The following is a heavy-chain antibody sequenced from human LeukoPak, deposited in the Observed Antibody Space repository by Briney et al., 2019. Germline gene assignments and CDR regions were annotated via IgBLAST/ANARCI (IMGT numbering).Heavy chain of an antibody. CDR2: IYYSGST. V-gene: IGHV4-59*01. CDR3: ARLYSSSWYSAPKYYFDY. J-gene: IGHJ4*02. Sequence: PSETLSLTCTVSGGSISSYYWSWIRQPPGKGLEWIGYIYYSGSTNYNPSLKSRVTISVDTSKNQFSLKLSSVTAADTAVYYCARLYSSSWYSAPKYYFDYWGQGTLVTVSS. CDR1: GGSISSYY. D-gene: IGHD6-13*01.